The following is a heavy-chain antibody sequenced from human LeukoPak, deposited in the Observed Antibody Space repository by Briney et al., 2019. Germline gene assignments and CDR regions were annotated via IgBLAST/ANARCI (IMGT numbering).Heavy chain of an antibody. CDR3: TRDGQYQLLLDYLDV. Sequence: SGGSLRLSCAASGFTFSSYGMHWVRQAPGKGLEWIGFIRSKAYGGTTEYAASVKGRFTISRDDSKSIAYLQMNSLKTEDTAVYYCTRDGQYQLLLDYLDVWGKGTTVTVSS. CDR2: IRSKAYGGTT. D-gene: IGHD2-2*01. V-gene: IGHV3-49*04. J-gene: IGHJ6*03. CDR1: GFTFSSYG.